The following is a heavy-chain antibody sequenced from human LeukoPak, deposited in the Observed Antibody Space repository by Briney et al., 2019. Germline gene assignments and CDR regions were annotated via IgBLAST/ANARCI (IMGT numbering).Heavy chain of an antibody. V-gene: IGHV4-59*11. D-gene: IGHD2-2*02. CDR2: IYYSGST. CDR3: ARDRRCSSTSCYSDYYYYMDV. J-gene: IGHJ6*03. CDR1: GGSISSHY. Sequence: SETLSLTCSVSGGSISSHYWSWIRQPPGKGLEWIGYIYYSGSTNYNPSLKSRVTISVDMSKNQFSLKLSSVTAADTAVYYCARDRRCSSTSCYSDYYYYMDVWGKGTTVTVSS.